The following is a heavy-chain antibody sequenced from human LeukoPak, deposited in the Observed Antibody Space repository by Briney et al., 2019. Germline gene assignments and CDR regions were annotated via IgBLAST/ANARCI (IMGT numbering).Heavy chain of an antibody. CDR3: ASGFSDSSGST. Sequence: GGSLRLSCAASGFTFSTYWMHWVRQAPGKGLVWVSRIKSDGSSINYADSVKGRFTISRDNAKNMLYLQMNSLRAEDTAVYFCASGFSDSSGSTWGQGTLVTVSS. V-gene: IGHV3-74*01. CDR1: GFTFSTYW. J-gene: IGHJ5*02. CDR2: IKSDGSSI. D-gene: IGHD3-22*01.